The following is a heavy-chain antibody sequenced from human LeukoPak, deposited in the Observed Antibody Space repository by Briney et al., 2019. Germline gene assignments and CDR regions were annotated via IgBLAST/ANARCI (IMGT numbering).Heavy chain of an antibody. Sequence: HPGRSLRLSCAASGFTFSSYAMHWVRQAPGKGLEWVAVISYDGSNKYYADSVKGRFTISRDNFKNTLYLQMNSLRAEDTAVYYCARDSEVFGFSSPFDPWGQGTLVTVSS. D-gene: IGHD3-10*01. V-gene: IGHV3-30*04. CDR3: ARDSEVFGFSSPFDP. CDR1: GFTFSSYA. J-gene: IGHJ5*02. CDR2: ISYDGSNK.